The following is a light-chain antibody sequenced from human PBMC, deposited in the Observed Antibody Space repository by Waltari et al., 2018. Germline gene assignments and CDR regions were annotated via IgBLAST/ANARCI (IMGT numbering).Light chain of an antibody. CDR2: DAS. V-gene: IGKV1-5*01. J-gene: IGKJ1*01. Sequence: DIQMTQSPSTLSASVGARVTITCRASQSISNWLAWYQQKPGKAPKVLIFDASDLESGVPSRFSGSGSGTEFTLTISSLQPDDFATYYCQQYNSYSPGMFGQGTKVDIK. CDR1: QSISNW. CDR3: QQYNSYSPGM.